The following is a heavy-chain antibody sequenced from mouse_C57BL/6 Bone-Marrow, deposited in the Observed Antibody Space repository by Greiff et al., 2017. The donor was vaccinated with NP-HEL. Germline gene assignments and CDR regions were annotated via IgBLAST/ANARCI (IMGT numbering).Heavy chain of an antibody. V-gene: IGHV1-50*01. Sequence: QVQLQQPGAELVKPGASVKLSCKASGYTFTSYWMQWVKQRPGQGLEWIGEIDPSDSYTNYNQKFKGKATLTVDTSSSAAYMQLSSLTSEDSAVYYCARYPYYDKRGDYWGQGTTLTVSS. J-gene: IGHJ2*01. CDR1: GYTFTSYW. CDR3: ARYPYYDKRGDY. CDR2: IDPSDSYT. D-gene: IGHD1-1*02.